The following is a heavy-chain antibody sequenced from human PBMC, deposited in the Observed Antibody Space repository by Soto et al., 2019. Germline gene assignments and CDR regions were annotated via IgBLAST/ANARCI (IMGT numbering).Heavy chain of an antibody. J-gene: IGHJ4*02. V-gene: IGHV1-46*01. CDR3: ARGPLLSYIYFDY. D-gene: IGHD3-10*01. CDR2: INPSGGST. CDR1: GYSFTSYY. Sequence: ASVEVCCKASGYSFTSYYMHWVRHAPGQGLEWMGIINPSGGSTSYAQKFQGRVTMTRDTSTSTVYMELSSLRSEDTAVYYCARGPLLSYIYFDYWGQGTLVTVSS.